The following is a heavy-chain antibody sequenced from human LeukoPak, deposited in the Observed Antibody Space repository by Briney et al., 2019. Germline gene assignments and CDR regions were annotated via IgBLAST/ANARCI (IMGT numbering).Heavy chain of an antibody. CDR2: INHSGST. CDR1: DGSFSGYY. J-gene: IGHJ5*02. D-gene: IGHD2-15*01. V-gene: IGHV4-34*01. CDR3: ARGRGYCSGGSCYWGWFNWFDP. Sequence: SETLSLTCAVYDGSFSGYYWSWIRQPPGKGLEWIGEINHSGSTNYNPSLKSRVTISVDTSKNQFSLKLSSVTAADTAVYYCARGRGYCSGGSCYWGWFNWFDPWGQGTLVTVSS.